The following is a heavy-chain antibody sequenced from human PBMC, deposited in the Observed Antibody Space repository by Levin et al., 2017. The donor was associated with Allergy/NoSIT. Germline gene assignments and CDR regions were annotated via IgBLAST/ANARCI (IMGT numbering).Heavy chain of an antibody. CDR1: GFTFSSYA. CDR2: LSYDGSNK. D-gene: IGHD1-26*01. J-gene: IGHJ4*02. V-gene: IGHV3-30*04. Sequence: SCAASGFTFSSYAMHWVRQAPGKGLEWVAVLSYDGSNKYYADFVKGRFTISRDNSKDTLYLQMNSLRAEDTAVYYCARSDEVGAAFFDYWGQGTLVTVSS. CDR3: ARSDEVGAAFFDY.